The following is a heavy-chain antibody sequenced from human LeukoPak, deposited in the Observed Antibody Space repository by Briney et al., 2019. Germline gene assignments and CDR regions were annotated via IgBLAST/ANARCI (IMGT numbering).Heavy chain of an antibody. J-gene: IGHJ6*03. CDR3: AREDTAMPKIMYYMDV. CDR2: INPSGGST. V-gene: IGHV1-46*01. Sequence: ASVKVSCKASGYTFTSYYMHWVRQAPGQGLEWMGIINPSGGSTSYAQKFQGRVTMTRDMSTSTVYMELSSLRSEDTAVYYCAREDTAMPKIMYYMDVWGKGTTVTVSS. CDR1: GYTFTSYY. D-gene: IGHD5-18*01.